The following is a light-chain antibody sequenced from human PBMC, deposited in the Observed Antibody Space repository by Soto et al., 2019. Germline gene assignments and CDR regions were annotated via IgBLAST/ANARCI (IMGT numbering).Light chain of an antibody. Sequence: QSVLTQPPSASGSPGQSVTISCTGTSSDVGGYQYGSWYQQYPGKAPKLMIYAVNKRPSGVPDRFSGSRSGNTASLTVSGLQAEDDADYYCSSYAGSNNYVFGTGTKVTVL. CDR2: AVN. V-gene: IGLV2-8*01. CDR1: SSDVGGYQY. CDR3: SSYAGSNNYV. J-gene: IGLJ1*01.